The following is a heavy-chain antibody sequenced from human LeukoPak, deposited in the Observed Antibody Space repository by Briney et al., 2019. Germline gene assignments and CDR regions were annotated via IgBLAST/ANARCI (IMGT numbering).Heavy chain of an antibody. CDR1: GYTFTSYY. J-gene: IGHJ4*02. V-gene: IGHV1-46*01. Sequence: ASVKVSCKASGYTFTSYYMHWVRQAPGQGLEWMGIINPSGGSTSYAQKLQGRVTMTTDTSTSTAYMELRSLRSDDTAVYYCARAPIMITFGGVIVLDYWGQGTLVTVSS. D-gene: IGHD3-16*02. CDR2: INPSGGST. CDR3: ARAPIMITFGGVIVLDY.